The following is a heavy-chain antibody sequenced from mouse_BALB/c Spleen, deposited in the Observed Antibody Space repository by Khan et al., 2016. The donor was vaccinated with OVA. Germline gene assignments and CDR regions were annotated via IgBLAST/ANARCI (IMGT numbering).Heavy chain of an antibody. Sequence: QVQLKESGPGLVAPSQSLSITCTISGFSLTNYGVHWVRQPPGKGLEWLVVIWSDGTITYSSVLKSRLSISKDNSKSQVLLQMNSLLTAETAMYYCDRQPNYHYYIMDYWGQGTSVTVSS. J-gene: IGHJ4*01. CDR3: DRQPNYHYYIMDY. CDR2: IWSDGTI. D-gene: IGHD1-1*02. V-gene: IGHV2-6-1*01. CDR1: GFSLTNYG.